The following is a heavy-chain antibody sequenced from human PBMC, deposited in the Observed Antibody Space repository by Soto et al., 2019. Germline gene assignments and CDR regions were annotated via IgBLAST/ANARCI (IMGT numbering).Heavy chain of an antibody. D-gene: IGHD2-15*01. V-gene: IGHV4-39*01. CDR1: GGSISSSSYY. CDR3: ARLWGYFSRAFDI. Sequence: SETLSLTCTVSGGSISSSSYYWGWIRQPPGKGLEWIGSIYYSGSTYYNPSLKSRVTISVDTSKNQFSLKLSSVTAADTAVYYCARLWGYFSRAFDIWGQGTMVTVS. CDR2: IYYSGST. J-gene: IGHJ3*02.